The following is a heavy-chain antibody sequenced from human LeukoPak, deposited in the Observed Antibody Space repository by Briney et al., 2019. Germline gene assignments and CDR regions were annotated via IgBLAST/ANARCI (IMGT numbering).Heavy chain of an antibody. Sequence: SVKVSCKASGDTLSSHAISWVRPAPGQGLEWMGGIFPIFGTSNYAQRFQGRVTITADESTSTAYMELSSLRSEDTAVYYCARADGYDIWTGYRGWFDPWGQGTLVTVSS. V-gene: IGHV1-69*13. CDR2: IFPIFGTS. J-gene: IGHJ5*02. CDR1: GDTLSSHA. D-gene: IGHD3-9*01. CDR3: ARADGYDIWTGYRGWFDP.